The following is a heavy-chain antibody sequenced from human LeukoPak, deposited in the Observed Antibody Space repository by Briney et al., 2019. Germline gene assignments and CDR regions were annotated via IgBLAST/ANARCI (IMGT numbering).Heavy chain of an antibody. Sequence: SVKVSCKASGGTFSSYAISWVRQAPVQGLEWMGRIIPILGIANYAQKFQGRVTITADKSTSTAYMELSSLRSEDTAVYYCARGIAVAATDYWGQGTLVTVSS. D-gene: IGHD6-19*01. CDR3: ARGIAVAATDY. J-gene: IGHJ4*02. CDR2: IIPILGIA. V-gene: IGHV1-69*04. CDR1: GGTFSSYA.